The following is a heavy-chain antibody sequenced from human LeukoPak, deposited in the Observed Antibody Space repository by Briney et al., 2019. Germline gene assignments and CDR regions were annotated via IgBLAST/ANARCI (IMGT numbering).Heavy chain of an antibody. CDR2: ISSSSSYI. V-gene: IGHV3-21*01. Sequence: TGGSLRLSCAASGFTVSSYSMNWVRQAPGKGLEWVSSISSSSSYIYYADSVKGRFTISRDNAKNSLYLQMNSLRAEDTAVYYCARLTRGPPEDIWGQGTMVTVSS. CDR1: GFTVSSYS. CDR3: ARLTRGPPEDI. J-gene: IGHJ3*02. D-gene: IGHD1-14*01.